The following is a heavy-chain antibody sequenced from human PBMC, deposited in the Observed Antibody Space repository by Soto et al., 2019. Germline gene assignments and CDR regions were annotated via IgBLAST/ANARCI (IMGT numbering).Heavy chain of an antibody. Sequence: PGGSLRLSCAASGFTVSSNYMSWVRQAPGKGLEWVSVIYSGGSTYYADSVKGRFTISRDNSKNTLYLQMNSLRAEDTAVYYCARSTPKLGELSWGAFDIWGQGTMVTVSS. CDR1: GFTVSSNY. CDR2: IYSGGST. CDR3: ARSTPKLGELSWGAFDI. D-gene: IGHD3-16*02. J-gene: IGHJ3*02. V-gene: IGHV3-53*01.